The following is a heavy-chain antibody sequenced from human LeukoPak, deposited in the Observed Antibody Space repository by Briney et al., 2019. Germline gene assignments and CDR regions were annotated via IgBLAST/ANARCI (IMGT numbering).Heavy chain of an antibody. CDR2: IFPGDSDT. D-gene: IGHD2-15*01. V-gene: IGHV5-51*01. CDR1: EYSFATYW. Sequence: GQSLPISCKGSEYSFATYWIGWVRQMPGQGLEWMGIIFPGDSDTRYSPSFQGQVTISADKSISTAYLQWSSLKASDTAIYYCASEYCSGGNCYFDYWGQGTLLTLSS. CDR3: ASEYCSGGNCYFDY. J-gene: IGHJ4*02.